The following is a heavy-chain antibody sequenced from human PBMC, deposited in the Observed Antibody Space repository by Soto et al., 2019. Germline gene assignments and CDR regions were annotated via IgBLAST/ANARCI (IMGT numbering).Heavy chain of an antibody. CDR3: ARDEYQLLSSVSWFDS. J-gene: IGHJ5*01. CDR1: GGSISDDSY. D-gene: IGHD2-2*01. CDR2: IYHTGNT. V-gene: IGHV4-30-4*01. Sequence: LSLTCTVSGGSISDDSYWSWIRQTPGKGLEWIGYIYHTGNTYYNPSLRSRVSISVDKSKSQFSLKLISVTAADTAVYFCARDEYQLLSSVSWFDSWGQGTLVTVSS.